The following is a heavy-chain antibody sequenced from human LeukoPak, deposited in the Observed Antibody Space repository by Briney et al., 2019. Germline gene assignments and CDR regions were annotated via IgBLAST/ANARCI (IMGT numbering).Heavy chain of an antibody. CDR3: ATDRGWRTSGYYLYYFEY. J-gene: IGHJ4*02. CDR2: ITHDGSEK. Sequence: GSLRLSCAASGFIFTNYFMSWVRQAPGKGLEWVASITHDGSEKYYVDSVRGRFTISRDNTMNSLYLQMSSLRAEDTAVYYCATDRGWRTSGYYLYYFEYWGQGTLVTYSS. D-gene: IGHD3-3*01. V-gene: IGHV3-7*01. CDR1: GFIFTNYF.